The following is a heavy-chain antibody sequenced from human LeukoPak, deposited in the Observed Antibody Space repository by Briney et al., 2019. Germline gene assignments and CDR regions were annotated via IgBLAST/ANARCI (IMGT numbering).Heavy chain of an antibody. Sequence: GGSLRLSCAASGFTFSSYAMHWVRQAPGKGLEWVAVISYDGSNKYYADSVKGRFTISRDNSKNTLYLQMNSLRAEDTAVYYCARGLPLSTLSVLNWFDPWGQGTLVTVSS. D-gene: IGHD3-10*01. CDR1: GFTFSSYA. CDR2: ISYDGSNK. J-gene: IGHJ5*02. CDR3: ARGLPLSTLSVLNWFDP. V-gene: IGHV3-30*04.